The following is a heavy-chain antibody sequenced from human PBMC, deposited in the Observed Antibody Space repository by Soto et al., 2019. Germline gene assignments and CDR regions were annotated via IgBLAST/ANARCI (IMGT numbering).Heavy chain of an antibody. CDR3: ARDLRYNTVVVGTATPLDY. J-gene: IGHJ4*02. CDR2: ISGYNGNT. D-gene: IGHD2-15*01. Sequence: QVQLVQSGGEVKKPGASVKVSCQASGYTFTSYGVSWVRQAPGQGLERMGWISGYNGNTKYAQNFQGRVTLTTDTSTSTAYLELRSLRSDDTAVYYCARDLRYNTVVVGTATPLDYWGQGTVVIVSS. CDR1: GYTFTSYG. V-gene: IGHV1-18*04.